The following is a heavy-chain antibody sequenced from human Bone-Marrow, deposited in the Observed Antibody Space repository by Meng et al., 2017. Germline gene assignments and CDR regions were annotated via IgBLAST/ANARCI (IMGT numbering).Heavy chain of an antibody. CDR2: INPNSGGT. V-gene: IGHV1-2*06. D-gene: IGHD1-26*01. CDR3: ARGRYSGSYDY. CDR1: GYTFTGYY. J-gene: IGHJ4*02. Sequence: VKVVQSGAEVKKPGASVKVSCKASGYTFTGYYMHWVRQAPGQGLEWMGRINPNSGGTNYAQNLQGRVTMTTDTSTSTAYMELSSLRSEDTAVYYCARGRYSGSYDYWGQGTLVTVSS.